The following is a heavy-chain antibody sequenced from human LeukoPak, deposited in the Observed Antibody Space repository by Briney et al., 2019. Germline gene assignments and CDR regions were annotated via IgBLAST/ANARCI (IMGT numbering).Heavy chain of an antibody. CDR2: IKQDGSEK. Sequence: PGGSLRLSCAASGFTFSSYWMSWVRQAPGKGLEWVANIKQDGSEKYYVDSVKGRFTISRDNVKNSVYLQMHSLRADDTAIYYCVRDTYRSAAAGSSGLGHWGQGTLVTVSS. V-gene: IGHV3-7*01. J-gene: IGHJ4*02. CDR3: VRDTYRSAAAGSSGLGH. D-gene: IGHD6-13*01. CDR1: GFTFSSYW.